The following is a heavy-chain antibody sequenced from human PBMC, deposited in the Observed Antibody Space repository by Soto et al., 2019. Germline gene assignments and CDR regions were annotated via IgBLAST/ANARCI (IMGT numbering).Heavy chain of an antibody. V-gene: IGHV1-69*12. J-gene: IGHJ6*04. CDR3: ARDEGRALLGGNYYCIMGF. Sequence: QVQVVQSGAEVKKPGSSVKVSCKTSGGTFSTAAISWVRQAPGQGLEWMGGIMPIFRTADYGQKFQGRVTMTADEAASTVWLGLSGLRSEVPAVYYCARDEGRALLGGNYYCIMGFCGEGTTVTVSS. CDR2: IMPIFRTA. D-gene: IGHD3-10*01. CDR1: GGTFSTAA.